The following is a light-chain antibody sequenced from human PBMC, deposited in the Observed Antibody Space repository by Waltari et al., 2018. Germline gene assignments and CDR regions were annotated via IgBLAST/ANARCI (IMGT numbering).Light chain of an antibody. CDR1: QDIDNF. V-gene: IGKV1-33*01. Sequence: DIQMTQSPSSLSASVGDRVTITCQASQDIDNFLNWYQQKPGEAPRLLSYDASNLETGVPSKFSGSGSWTDFSLTITSLQPEDIATYYCQEYGNALTFGGGTKVEIK. CDR3: QEYGNALT. CDR2: DAS. J-gene: IGKJ4*01.